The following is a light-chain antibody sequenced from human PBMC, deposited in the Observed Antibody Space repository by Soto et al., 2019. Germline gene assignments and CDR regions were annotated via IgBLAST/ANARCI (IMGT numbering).Light chain of an antibody. Sequence: DIQMTQSPSTLSASVGDRVTITCRASQSVSSLLAWYQQKPGKAPKVLIYDASTLENGVPSRFSGSGSGTEFTLTISSLQPDDFATYYCQQYNSYSPRTFGQGTKVEIK. V-gene: IGKV1-5*01. J-gene: IGKJ1*01. CDR1: QSVSSL. CDR2: DAS. CDR3: QQYNSYSPRT.